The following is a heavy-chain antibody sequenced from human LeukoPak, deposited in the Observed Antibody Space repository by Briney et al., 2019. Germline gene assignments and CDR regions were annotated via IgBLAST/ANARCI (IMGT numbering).Heavy chain of an antibody. CDR2: IYYSGST. D-gene: IGHD6-19*01. Sequence: SETLSLTCTVSGGSISSGGYYWSWIRQHPGEGLEWIGHIYYSGSTYHNPSLKSRVTISVDTSKNQFSLKLSSVTAADTAVYYCARQYSSGWFEGYYYYYGMDVWGQGTTVTVSS. J-gene: IGHJ6*02. CDR3: ARQYSSGWFEGYYYYYGMDV. V-gene: IGHV4-31*03. CDR1: GGSISSGGYY.